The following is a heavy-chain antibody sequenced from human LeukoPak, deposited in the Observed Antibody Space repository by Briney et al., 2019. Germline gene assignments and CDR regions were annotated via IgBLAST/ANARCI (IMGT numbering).Heavy chain of an antibody. CDR2: IKSKTDGGTT. CDR1: GLTFSNAW. Sequence: GGSLRLSCAASGLTFSNAWMTWVRQAPGKGLEWVGRIKSKTDGGTTDYAAPVKGRFTFSRDDSKNTLYLQMNSLKTEDTAVYYCITDSSGYLYVDAFDIWGQGTMVTVSS. J-gene: IGHJ3*02. D-gene: IGHD3-22*01. V-gene: IGHV3-15*01. CDR3: ITDSSGYLYVDAFDI.